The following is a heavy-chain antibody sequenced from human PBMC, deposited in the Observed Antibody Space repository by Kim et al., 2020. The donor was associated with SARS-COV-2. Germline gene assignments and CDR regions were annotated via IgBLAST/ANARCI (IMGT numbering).Heavy chain of an antibody. D-gene: IGHD2-2*02. J-gene: IGHJ4*02. CDR2: IYYSGST. Sequence: SETLSLTCTVSGGSISSRSYYWGWIRQPPGKGLEWIGSIYYSGSTYYNPSLKSRVSISVDTSKNQFSLKLSSVTAADTALYYCARRCSSTTCYTGFDYWGQGTLVTVSS. CDR3: ARRCSSTTCYTGFDY. CDR1: GGSISSRSYY. V-gene: IGHV4-39*01.